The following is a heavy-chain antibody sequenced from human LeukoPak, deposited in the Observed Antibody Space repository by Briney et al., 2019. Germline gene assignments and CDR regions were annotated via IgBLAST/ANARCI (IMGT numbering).Heavy chain of an antibody. D-gene: IGHD3-10*01. CDR3: ARAPTRMVRGVTRNWFDP. CDR1: GGSISSYY. V-gene: IGHV4-59*01. J-gene: IGHJ5*02. CDR2: IYYSGST. Sequence: SVTLSLTCTVSGGSISSYYWSWIRQPPGKGLEWIGYIYYSGSTNYNPSLKSRVTISVDTSKNQFSLKLSSVTAADTAVYYCARAPTRMVRGVTRNWFDPWGQGTLVTVSS.